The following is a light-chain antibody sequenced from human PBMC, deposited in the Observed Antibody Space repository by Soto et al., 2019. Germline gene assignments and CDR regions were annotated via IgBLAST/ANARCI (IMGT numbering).Light chain of an antibody. CDR1: SGHSSYA. Sequence: QPVLTQSPSASASLGASVKLTCTLSSGHSSYAIAWHQQQPEKGPRYLMKLNSDGSHSKGDGIPDRFSGSSSGAERYLTISSLQSEDEADYYCQTWGTGIQVFVGGTKLTVL. V-gene: IGLV4-69*01. J-gene: IGLJ2*01. CDR2: LNSDGSH. CDR3: QTWGTGIQV.